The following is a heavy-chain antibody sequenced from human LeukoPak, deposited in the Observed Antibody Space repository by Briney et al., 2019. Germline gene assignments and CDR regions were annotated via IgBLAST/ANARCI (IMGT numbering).Heavy chain of an antibody. J-gene: IGHJ5*02. CDR3: ARTYCGGDCYSSRGWFDP. V-gene: IGHV1-69*06. D-gene: IGHD2-21*02. Sequence: SVRVSCKASGGTFNNYTIIWVRQAPGQGLEWMGGIIPIFGTANYAQKFQGKVTITADKSTSTAYMEVSSLRSEDTAVYYCARTYCGGDCYSSRGWFDPWGQGTLVTVSS. CDR1: GGTFNNYT. CDR2: IIPIFGTA.